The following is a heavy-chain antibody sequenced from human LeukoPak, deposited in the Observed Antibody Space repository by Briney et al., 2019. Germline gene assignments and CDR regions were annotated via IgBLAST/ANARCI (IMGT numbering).Heavy chain of an antibody. V-gene: IGHV4-34*01. CDR1: GGSFSGYY. CDR3: ARGERLAIVAVPFGFDP. D-gene: IGHD2-2*01. J-gene: IGHJ5*02. Sequence: SETLSLTCAVYGGSFSGYYWSWIRQPPGKGLEWIGEINHSGSTNYNPSLKSRVTISVDTSKNQFSLKLSSVTAADTAVYYCARGERLAIVAVPFGFDPWGQGTLVTVSS. CDR2: INHSGST.